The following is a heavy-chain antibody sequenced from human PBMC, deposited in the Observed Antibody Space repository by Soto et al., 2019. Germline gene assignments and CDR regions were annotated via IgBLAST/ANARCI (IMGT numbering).Heavy chain of an antibody. J-gene: IGHJ6*02. CDR3: ARYDRGGMDV. CDR1: GGTFSSYA. CDR2: IIPIFGTA. D-gene: IGHD3-3*01. V-gene: IGHV1-69*12. Sequence: QVQLVHSGAEVKKPGSSVKVSCKASGGTFSSYAISWVRQAPGQGIEWMGGIIPIFGTANYAQKFQGRVTITADESTSTAEIELSSLSSEDTAVDYCARYDRGGMDVWGQGTTITVSS.